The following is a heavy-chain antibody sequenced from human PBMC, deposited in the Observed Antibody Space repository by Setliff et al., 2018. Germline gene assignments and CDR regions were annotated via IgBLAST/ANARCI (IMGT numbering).Heavy chain of an antibody. CDR2: ISSYNGNT. CDR1: GYMFKSYG. Sequence: ASVKVSCKASGYMFKSYGINWMRQAPGQGFEWMGWISSYNGNTKSAGRFQGRITMTTXXXTSTXXXXXXXXXXXDTAVYYCARSYDSGFYHQRDAYDVWGQGTMVTVSS. D-gene: IGHD3-22*01. CDR3: ARSYDSGFYHQRDAYDV. J-gene: IGHJ3*01. V-gene: IGHV1-18*04.